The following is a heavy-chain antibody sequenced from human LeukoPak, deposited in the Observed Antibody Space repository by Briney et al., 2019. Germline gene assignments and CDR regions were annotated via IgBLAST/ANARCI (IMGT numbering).Heavy chain of an antibody. CDR3: ARYYDFWSGYYRENYYYYYMDV. Sequence: GASVKVSCKASGYTFISYGISWVRQAPGQGLEWMGWISAYNGNTNYAQKLQGRVTMTTDTSTSTAYMELRSLRSDDTAVYYCARYYDFWSGYYRENYYYYYMDVWGKGTTVTVSS. CDR2: ISAYNGNT. V-gene: IGHV1-18*01. J-gene: IGHJ6*03. CDR1: GYTFISYG. D-gene: IGHD3-3*01.